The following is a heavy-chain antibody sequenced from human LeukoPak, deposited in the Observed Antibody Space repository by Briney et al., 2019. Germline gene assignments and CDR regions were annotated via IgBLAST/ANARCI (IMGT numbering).Heavy chain of an antibody. Sequence: SETLSLTCTVSGGSISSYYWSWIRQPPGKGLEWNGYIYYSGSTNYNPSLKSRVTISVDTSKNQFSLKLSSVTAADTAVYYCAREGPFWSGYYSSWFDPWGQGTLVTVSS. CDR2: IYYSGST. CDR3: AREGPFWSGYYSSWFDP. CDR1: GGSISSYY. D-gene: IGHD3-3*01. V-gene: IGHV4-59*12. J-gene: IGHJ5*02.